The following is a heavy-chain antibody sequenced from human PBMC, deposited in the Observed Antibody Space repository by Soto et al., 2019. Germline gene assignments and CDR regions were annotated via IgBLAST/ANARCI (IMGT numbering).Heavy chain of an antibody. D-gene: IGHD4-4*01. CDR1: GFTFSSYA. CDR3: ARPLWRDDYNWGYFDL. J-gene: IGHJ2*01. Sequence: QVQLVESGGGVVQPGRSLRLSCAASGFTFSSYAMHWVRQAPGKGLEWVAVISYDGSNKYYADSVKGRFTISRDNSKNTLYLQMNSLRTEDTAVYCCARPLWRDDYNWGYFDLWGRGTRVTVAS. V-gene: IGHV3-30-3*01. CDR2: ISYDGSNK.